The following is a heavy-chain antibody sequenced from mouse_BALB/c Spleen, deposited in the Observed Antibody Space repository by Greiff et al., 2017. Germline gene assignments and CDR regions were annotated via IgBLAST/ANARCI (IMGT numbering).Heavy chain of an antibody. CDR2: IWGGGST. CDR1: GFSLSRYS. CDR3: ARGDYRYDGAYFDY. V-gene: IGHV2-6-4*01. D-gene: IGHD2-14*01. Sequence: VKLKESGPGLVAPSQSLSITCTVSGFSLSRYSVHWVRQPPGKGLEWLGMIWGGGSTDYNSALKSRLSISKDNSKSQVFLKMNSLQTDDTAMYYCARGDYRYDGAYFDYWGQGTTLTVSS. J-gene: IGHJ2*01.